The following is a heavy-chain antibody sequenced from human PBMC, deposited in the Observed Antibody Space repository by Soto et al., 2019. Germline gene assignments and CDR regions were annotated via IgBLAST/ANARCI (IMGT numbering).Heavy chain of an antibody. CDR1: GFTFSSYS. V-gene: IGHV3-21*01. Sequence: GGSLRLSCAASGFTFSSYSMNWVRQAPGKGLEWVSSISSSSSYIYYADSVKGRFTISRDNAKNSLYLQMNSLRAEDTAVYYCATYDYSNFNWFDPWGQGTLVTVSS. J-gene: IGHJ5*02. D-gene: IGHD4-4*01. CDR3: ATYDYSNFNWFDP. CDR2: ISSSSSYI.